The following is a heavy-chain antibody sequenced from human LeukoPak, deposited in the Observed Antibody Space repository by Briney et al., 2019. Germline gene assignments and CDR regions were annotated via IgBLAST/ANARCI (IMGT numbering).Heavy chain of an antibody. Sequence: PSETLSLTCTVSGGSISSYYWSWIRQPPEKGLEWIGYIYYSGSTYYNPSLKSRVTISVDTSKNQFSLKLSSVTAADTAVYYCATVPLHYYGSGSYYVRFDYWGQGTLVTVSS. CDR2: IYYSGST. J-gene: IGHJ4*02. CDR3: ATVPLHYYGSGSYYVRFDY. V-gene: IGHV4-59*12. D-gene: IGHD3-10*01. CDR1: GGSISSYY.